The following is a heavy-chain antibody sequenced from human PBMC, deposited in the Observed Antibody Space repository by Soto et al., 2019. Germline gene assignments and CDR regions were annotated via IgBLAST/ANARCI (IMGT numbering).Heavy chain of an antibody. CDR2: IKSKTDGGTT. Sequence: GGSLRLSCAVSEFTFSNAWMSWVRQAPGKGLEWVGRIKSKTDGGTTDYGAPVKGRFFISRDDSKDTLFLQMDGLKTEDTAVYYCTTEPIGYCSSSTCYDYFDFWGQGALVTAPQ. CDR3: TTEPIGYCSSSTCYDYFDF. V-gene: IGHV3-15*01. CDR1: EFTFSNAW. D-gene: IGHD2-2*01. J-gene: IGHJ4*02.